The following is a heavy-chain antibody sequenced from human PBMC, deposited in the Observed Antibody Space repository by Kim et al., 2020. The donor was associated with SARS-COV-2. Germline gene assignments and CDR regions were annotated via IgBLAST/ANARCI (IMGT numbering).Heavy chain of an antibody. V-gene: IGHV1-18*01. CDR3: AREEILWFGEFSQKPNYYYYMDG. J-gene: IGHJ6*03. CDR1: GYTFTSYG. CDR2: ISAYNGNT. Sequence: ASVKVSCKASGYTFTSYGISWVRQAPGQGLEWMGWISAYNGNTNYAQKLQGRVTMTTDTSTSTAYMELRSLRSDDTAVYYCAREEILWFGEFSQKPNYYYYMDGWGKGTTVTVSS. D-gene: IGHD3-10*01.